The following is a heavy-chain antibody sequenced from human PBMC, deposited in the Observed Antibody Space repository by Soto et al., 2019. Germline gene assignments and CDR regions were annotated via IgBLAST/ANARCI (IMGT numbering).Heavy chain of an antibody. CDR3: ARVGGSGSYYGPPDY. J-gene: IGHJ4*02. Sequence: ASVKVSCKASGYTFTSYGIIWVRQAPGQGLEWMGWISAYNGNTNYAQKLQGRVTMTTDTSTSTAYMELRSLRSDDTAVYYCARVGGSGSYYGPPDYWGQGTLVTVSS. CDR1: GYTFTSYG. CDR2: ISAYNGNT. V-gene: IGHV1-18*01. D-gene: IGHD3-10*01.